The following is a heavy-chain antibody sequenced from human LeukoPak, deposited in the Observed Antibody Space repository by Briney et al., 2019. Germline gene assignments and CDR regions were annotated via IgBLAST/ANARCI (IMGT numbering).Heavy chain of an antibody. D-gene: IGHD1-14*01. CDR1: GFTDSRSS. CDR3: VGDLLIGGGSWSVPSLDS. Sequence: GGSLRLSCTVSGFTDSRSSMSWVRQAPGKGLEWVSFIYSDNTHYSDSVKCRFAISRDNAKNTVSLQMNSLRVDDTAVYYCVGDLLIGGGSWSVPSLDSWGQGVLVTVSS. J-gene: IGHJ4*02. V-gene: IGHV3-53*01. CDR2: IYSDNT.